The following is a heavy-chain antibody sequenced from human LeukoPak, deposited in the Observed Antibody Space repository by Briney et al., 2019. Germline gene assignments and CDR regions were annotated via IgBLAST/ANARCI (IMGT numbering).Heavy chain of an antibody. CDR3: AREVRGNGWDFDC. V-gene: IGHV3-64*02. CDR2: INNNGANT. D-gene: IGHD6-19*01. CDR1: GFTSSSYS. Sequence: GGSLRLSCAASGFTSSSYSMHWVRQAPGKGLEYVSAINNNGANTYYADSVKGRFTISRDNSKNTLFLQVGSLTAEDMAVYYCAREVRGNGWDFDCWGQGTLVTVSS. J-gene: IGHJ4*02.